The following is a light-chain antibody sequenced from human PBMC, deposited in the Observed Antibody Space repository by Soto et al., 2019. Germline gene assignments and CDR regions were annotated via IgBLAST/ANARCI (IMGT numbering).Light chain of an antibody. V-gene: IGKV3-15*01. CDR1: QSVDIN. Sequence: ELVVTQSPATFSVSPGERVTLSCRASQSVDINLAWYQQKPGQAPRLLIYGASTRATDMPGRFSGRGAGAEFTLTISSLQSEDFAVYYCQQYRSWWAFGQAATVDI. CDR2: GAS. J-gene: IGKJ1*01. CDR3: QQYRSWWA.